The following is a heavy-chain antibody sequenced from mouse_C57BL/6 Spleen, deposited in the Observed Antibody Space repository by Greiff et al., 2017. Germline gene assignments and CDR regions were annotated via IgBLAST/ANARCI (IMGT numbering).Heavy chain of an antibody. CDR3: TRKGGSSYEYFDY. J-gene: IGHJ2*01. Sequence: EVQLQQSGTVLARPGASVKMSCKTSGYTFTSYWMHWVKQRPGQGLEWIGAIYPGNSDTSYNQKFKGKAKLTAVTSASTAYMELSSLTNEDSAVYYCTRKGGSSYEYFDYWGQGTTLTVSS. CDR2: IYPGNSDT. D-gene: IGHD1-1*01. V-gene: IGHV1-5*01. CDR1: GYTFTSYW.